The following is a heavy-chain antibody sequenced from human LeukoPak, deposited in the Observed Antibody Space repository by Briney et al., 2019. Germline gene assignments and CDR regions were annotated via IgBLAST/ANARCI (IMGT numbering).Heavy chain of an antibody. CDR3: ARNRWGITMVRGVSLDY. J-gene: IGHJ4*02. CDR1: GGSFSGYY. D-gene: IGHD3-10*01. CDR2: INHSGSA. V-gene: IGHV4-34*01. Sequence: SETLSLTCAVYGGSFSGYYWSWIRQPPGKGLEWIGEINHSGSANYNPSLKSRVTISVDTSKNQFSLKLSSVTAADTAVYYCARNRWGITMVRGVSLDYWGQGTLVTVSS.